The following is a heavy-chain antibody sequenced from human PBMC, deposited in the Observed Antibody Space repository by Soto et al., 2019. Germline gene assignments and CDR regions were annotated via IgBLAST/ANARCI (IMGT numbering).Heavy chain of an antibody. CDR2: IKQDGSEK. CDR3: AIIASAGRGWDV. CDR1: GFTFSSYW. V-gene: IGHV3-7*01. D-gene: IGHD6-13*01. Sequence: EVQLVESGGGLVQPGGSLRLSCGASGFTFSSYWMSWVRQAPVKGLEWVGNIKQDGSEKNYVDFVKGRFTISRDNAKNSLYLQMNSLRAEDTAVYYCAIIASAGRGWDVWGQGTTVVVSS. J-gene: IGHJ6*02.